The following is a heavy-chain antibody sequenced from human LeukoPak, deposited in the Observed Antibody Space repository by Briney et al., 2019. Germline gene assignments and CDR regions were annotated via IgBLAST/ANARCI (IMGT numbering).Heavy chain of an antibody. CDR2: IGTSGSYI. CDR3: ARVPTYYYDSSGYPTYYFDY. Sequence: GGSLRLSCAASGFTFSTYGMNWVRQAPGKGLEWVSSIGTSGSYIYYTDSVKGRFTISRDNAKNSLYLQMNSLRAEDTAVYYCARVPTYYYDSSGYPTYYFDYWGQGTLVTVSS. CDR1: GFTFSTYG. D-gene: IGHD3-22*01. V-gene: IGHV3-21*04. J-gene: IGHJ4*02.